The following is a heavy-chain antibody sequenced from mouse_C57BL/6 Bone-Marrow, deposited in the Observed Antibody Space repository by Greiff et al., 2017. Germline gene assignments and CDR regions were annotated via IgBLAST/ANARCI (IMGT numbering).Heavy chain of an antibody. CDR2: IYPGSGST. CDR1: GYTFTSYW. V-gene: IGHV1-55*01. CDR3: ARARFYYGYWYFDV. D-gene: IGHD1-1*01. Sequence: QVQLQQPGAELVKPGASVKMSCKASGYTFTSYWITWVKQRPGQGLEWIGDIYPGSGSTNYNEKFKSKATLTVDTSSSTAYMQLSSLTSEDSAVYYCARARFYYGYWYFDVGGTGTTVTVAS. J-gene: IGHJ1*03.